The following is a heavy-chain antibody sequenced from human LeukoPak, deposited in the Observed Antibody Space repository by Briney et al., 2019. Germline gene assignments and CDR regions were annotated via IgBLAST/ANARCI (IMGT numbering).Heavy chain of an antibody. CDR1: GGSISSSSYY. V-gene: IGHV4-39*07. D-gene: IGHD5-12*01. J-gene: IGHJ4*02. CDR2: IYYSGNT. Sequence: PSETLSLTCTVSGGSISSSSYYWGWVRQPPGKGLEWIGNIYYSGNTYYNPSLKSRVTISVDTSKNQFSLKLSSVTAADTAMYYCARVSGYDWESFYDYWGQGSLVTVSS. CDR3: ARVSGYDWESFYDY.